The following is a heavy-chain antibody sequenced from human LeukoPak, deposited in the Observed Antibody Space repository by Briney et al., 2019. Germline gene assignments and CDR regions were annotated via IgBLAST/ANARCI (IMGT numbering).Heavy chain of an antibody. V-gene: IGHV3-7*03. CDR2: IKEDGSIK. D-gene: IGHD2-15*01. J-gene: IGHJ3*02. Sequence: PGGSLRLSCTASGFTFSTQYMAWVRQAPGKGLEWVANIKEDGSIKNYADSVKGRFTISRDNAKNSLYLEMNSLRAEDTALYYCVRDSTIEENNRWYDGLDIWGQGTMVTVSS. CDR1: GFTFSTQY. CDR3: VRDSTIEENNRWYDGLDI.